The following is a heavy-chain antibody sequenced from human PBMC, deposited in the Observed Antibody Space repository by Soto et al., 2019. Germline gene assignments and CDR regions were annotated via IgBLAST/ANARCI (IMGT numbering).Heavy chain of an antibody. CDR2: IGAYNGNT. D-gene: IGHD3-9*01. Sequence: ASVKVSCKASGYTFTNYGITWVRQAPGQGLEWMGWIGAYNGNTHYTERLQGRVTMTTDTSTSTAYMELRGLRSDDSAVYYCASPVLRYFDWLLSPEGSYYYYGMDVWGQGTTVTVSS. CDR1: GYTFTNYG. CDR3: ASPVLRYFDWLLSPEGSYYYYGMDV. V-gene: IGHV1-18*01. J-gene: IGHJ6*02.